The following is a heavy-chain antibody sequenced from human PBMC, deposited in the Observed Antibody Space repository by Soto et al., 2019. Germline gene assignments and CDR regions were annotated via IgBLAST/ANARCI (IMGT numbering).Heavy chain of an antibody. CDR1: GYTLTELS. Sequence: ASVKVSCKVSGYTLTELSMHWVRQAPGKGLEWMGGFEPEDGETIYAKKFQGRDTMTEDTSTDTAYMELSSLRSEDTAVYYCATPAPGIAAAVYYYGMDVWGQGTTVTVSS. J-gene: IGHJ6*02. CDR3: ATPAPGIAAAVYYYGMDV. CDR2: FEPEDGET. D-gene: IGHD6-13*01. V-gene: IGHV1-24*01.